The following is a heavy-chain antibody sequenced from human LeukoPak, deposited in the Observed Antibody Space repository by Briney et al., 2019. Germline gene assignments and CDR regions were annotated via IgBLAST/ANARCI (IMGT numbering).Heavy chain of an antibody. CDR1: GFSFTTYW. J-gene: IGHJ4*02. CDR3: ARDRLRLGELPILNKKNNYFDY. D-gene: IGHD3-16*01. Sequence: GESLRLSCAASGFSFTTYWMGWVRQAPGKGLEWVANIKQDGTEKYYVDSVKGRFTISRDNAKNSLYLQMNSLRADDTAVYYCARDRLRLGELPILNKKNNYFDYWGQGTLVTVSS. CDR2: IKQDGTEK. V-gene: IGHV3-7*01.